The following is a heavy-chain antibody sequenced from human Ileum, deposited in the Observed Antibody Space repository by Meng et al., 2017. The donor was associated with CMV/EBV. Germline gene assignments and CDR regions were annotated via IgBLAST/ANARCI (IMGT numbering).Heavy chain of an antibody. CDR1: GCSISSYY. CDR3: ARGSGSSRPNFDY. D-gene: IGHD6-6*01. CDR2: IYYTGSD. J-gene: IGHJ4*02. V-gene: IGHV4-59*01. Sequence: AETLSLTGTVPGCSISSYYWRWIRQPPGKGLEWSGYIYYTGSDNYSPSLRSRVTISVDTSKNQFSLKLTSGTAADTAVYYCARGSGSSRPNFDYWGQGTLVTVSS.